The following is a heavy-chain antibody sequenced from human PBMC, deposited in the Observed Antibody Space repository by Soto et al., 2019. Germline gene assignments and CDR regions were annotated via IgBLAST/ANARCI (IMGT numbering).Heavy chain of an antibody. CDR1: RCTFISYA. V-gene: IGHV1-69*13. Sequence: SVQDSFKAARCTFISYAISEVRQPPGQGLEWMGGIIPMFGTSNYAQKFQGRVTITADEYTRTAYMELSNLISDDTAVYYCASGDSSSAFDNWGQGTMVTVSS. D-gene: IGHD6-13*01. CDR3: ASGDSSSAFDN. CDR2: IIPMFGTS. J-gene: IGHJ3*02.